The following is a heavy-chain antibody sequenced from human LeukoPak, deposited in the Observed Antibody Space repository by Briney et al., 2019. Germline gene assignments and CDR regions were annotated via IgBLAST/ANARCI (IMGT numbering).Heavy chain of an antibody. CDR1: GYTFTSYY. J-gene: IGHJ5*02. V-gene: IGHV1-46*01. Sequence: ASVKVSCKASGYTFTSYYMHWVRQAPGQGLEWMGIINPSGGSTSYAQKFQGRVTMTRDTSTSTVYMELSSLRSEDTAVYYYARDRYDFWSGYYSVEYNWFDPWGQGTLVTVSS. D-gene: IGHD3-3*01. CDR2: INPSGGST. CDR3: ARDRYDFWSGYYSVEYNWFDP.